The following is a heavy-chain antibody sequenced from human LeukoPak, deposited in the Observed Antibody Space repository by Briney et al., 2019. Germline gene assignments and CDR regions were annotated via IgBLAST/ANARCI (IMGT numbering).Heavy chain of an antibody. V-gene: IGHV4-4*07. CDR1: GGSISSYY. CDR3: AREVGAMDAFDI. CDR2: IYTSGST. Sequence: SETLSLTCTGSGGSISSYYWSWIRQPAGKGLDWIGRIYTSGSTNYNPSLKSRVTMSVDTSKNQFSLKLSSVTAADTAVYYCAREVGAMDAFDIWGQGTMVTVSS. D-gene: IGHD1-26*01. J-gene: IGHJ3*02.